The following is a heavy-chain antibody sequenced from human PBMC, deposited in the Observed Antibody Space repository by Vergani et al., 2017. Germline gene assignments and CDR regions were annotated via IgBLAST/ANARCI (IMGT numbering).Heavy chain of an antibody. CDR2: INTNTGNP. Sequence: QVQLVQSGAEVKKPGSSVKVSCKASGGTFSSYAISWVRQAPGQGLEWMGWINTNTGNPTYAQGFTGRFVFSLDTSVSTAYLQISSLKAEDTAVYYCARGRVTYYYYMDVWGKGTTVTVSS. V-gene: IGHV7-4-1*02. CDR1: GGTFSSYA. J-gene: IGHJ6*03. D-gene: IGHD3-9*01. CDR3: ARGRVTYYYYMDV.